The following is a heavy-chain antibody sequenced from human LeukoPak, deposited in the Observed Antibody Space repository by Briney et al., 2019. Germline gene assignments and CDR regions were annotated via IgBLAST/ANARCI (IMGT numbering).Heavy chain of an antibody. V-gene: IGHV4-30-2*01. CDR1: GGSISSGGYS. CDR3: ARAPGRGIAARPFDY. Sequence: SQTLSLTCAVSGGSISSGGYSWSWIRQPPGKGLEWIGYIYHSGSTYYNPSLKSRVTISVDTSKNQFSLKLSSVTAADTAVYYCARAPGRGIAARPFDYWGQGTLVTVSS. CDR2: IYHSGST. D-gene: IGHD6-6*01. J-gene: IGHJ4*02.